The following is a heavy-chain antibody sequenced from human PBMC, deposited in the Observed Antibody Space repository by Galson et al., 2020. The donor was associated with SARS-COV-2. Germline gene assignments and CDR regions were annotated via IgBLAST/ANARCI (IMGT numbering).Heavy chain of an antibody. CDR1: GVTFSNLV. J-gene: IGHJ5*01. V-gene: IGHV1-69*01. Sequence: KISCKASGVTFSNLVVSWVRQAPGQSLEWMGGIIPRLGTTNYAEKFQGRVTITADESTSTVYMELSNLRSEDTAMYYCARDVDVVLVPGSNWFDSWGQGTLVTVSS. CDR2: IIPRLGTT. D-gene: IGHD2-2*03. CDR3: ARDVDVVLVPGSNWFDS.